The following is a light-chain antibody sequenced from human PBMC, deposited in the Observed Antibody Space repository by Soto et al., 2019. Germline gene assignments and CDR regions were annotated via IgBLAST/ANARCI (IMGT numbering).Light chain of an antibody. CDR3: QQYGSSRVT. J-gene: IGKJ2*01. CDR2: GTS. CDR1: QSVSSFY. Sequence: EIVLTQSPGTLSLSPGERATLSCRASQSVSSFYLAWYQQKPGQAPRLLIYGTSSRATGIPDRFSGSGSETDFTLTISRLEPEDFAVYFCQQYGSSRVTFGQGTKLDI. V-gene: IGKV3-20*01.